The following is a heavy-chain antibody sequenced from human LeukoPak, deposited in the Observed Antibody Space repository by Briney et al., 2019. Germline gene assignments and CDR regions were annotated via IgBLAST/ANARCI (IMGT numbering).Heavy chain of an antibody. CDR1: GYTFTGYY. V-gene: IGHV1-2*02. CDR3: ARSSLTIETYYYDSSGYSTFDY. Sequence: ASVTVSCKASGYTFTGYYMHWVRQAPGQGLEWMGWINPNSGGTNYAQKFQGRVTMTRDTSISTAYMELSRLRSDDTAVYYCARSSLTIETYYYDSSGYSTFDYWGQGTLVTVSS. CDR2: INPNSGGT. J-gene: IGHJ4*02. D-gene: IGHD3-22*01.